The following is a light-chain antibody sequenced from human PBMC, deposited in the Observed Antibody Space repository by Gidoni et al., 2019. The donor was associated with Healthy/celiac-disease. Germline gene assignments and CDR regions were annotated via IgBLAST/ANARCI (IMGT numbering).Light chain of an antibody. CDR3: SSYTSSSTMV. V-gene: IGLV2-14*01. CDR1: SSDVGGYNY. Sequence: QSAPTQPASVSGSPGPPLTISCTGTSSDVGGYNYVYWYQQHSGTAPKLMIYEVSNRPSGVSNRFSGSKSGNTASLTISGLQAEDEADYYCSSYTSSSTMVFGGGTKLTVL. J-gene: IGLJ2*01. CDR2: EVS.